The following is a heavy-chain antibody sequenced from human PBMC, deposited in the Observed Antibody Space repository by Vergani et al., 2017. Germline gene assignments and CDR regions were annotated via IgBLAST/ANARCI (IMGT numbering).Heavy chain of an antibody. CDR1: GFTFDDYA. D-gene: IGHD2-15*01. CDR3: AKDMCSGGSCPGDY. J-gene: IGHJ4*02. CDR2: ISWNSGSI. V-gene: IGHV3-9*01. Sequence: EVQLVESGGGLVQPGRSLRLSCAASGFTFDDYAMHWVRQAPGKGLEWVSGISWNSGSIGYADSVKGRFTISRDNAKNSLYLQMNSPRAEDTALYYCAKDMCSGGSCPGDYWGQGTLVTVSS.